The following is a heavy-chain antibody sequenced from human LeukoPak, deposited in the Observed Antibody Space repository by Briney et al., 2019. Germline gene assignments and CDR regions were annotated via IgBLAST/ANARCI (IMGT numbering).Heavy chain of an antibody. CDR3: ASLDRSEIP. J-gene: IGHJ5*02. D-gene: IGHD1-26*01. CDR1: GFSFDKFG. Sequence: GGSLRLSCAASGFSFDKFGMHWVRQAPGKGLEYVSSVSADESGKYYTKSVRGRFSISRDNSKNTMYLQLGNLRPDDMGIYYCASLDRSEIPWGPGTLVTVSS. CDR2: VSADESGK. V-gene: IGHV3-64*01.